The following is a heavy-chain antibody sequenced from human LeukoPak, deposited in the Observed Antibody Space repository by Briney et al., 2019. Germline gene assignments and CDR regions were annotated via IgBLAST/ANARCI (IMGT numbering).Heavy chain of an antibody. Sequence: GASLRLSCAASGFTVSSNYMSWVRQAPGKGLEWVSVIYSGGSTYYADSVKGRFTISRDNSKSTLYLQMNSLRAEDTAVYYCAREYRGEYYFAYWGQGTLVTVSS. D-gene: IGHD3-10*01. CDR3: AREYRGEYYFAY. J-gene: IGHJ4*02. CDR1: GFTVSSNY. CDR2: IYSGGST. V-gene: IGHV3-66*01.